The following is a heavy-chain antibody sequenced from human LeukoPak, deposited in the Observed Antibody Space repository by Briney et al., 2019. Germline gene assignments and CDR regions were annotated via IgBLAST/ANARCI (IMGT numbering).Heavy chain of an antibody. CDR2: VHRSGYT. J-gene: IGHJ6*02. CDR3: ARDDFEYSVHYGMDV. CDR1: GGSISSYY. D-gene: IGHD3-9*01. Sequence: SETLSLTCSVSGGSISSYYWSWIRQPAGKGLEWIGRVHRSGYTNYNPSLKSRLTMSVETSKNQISLRLRSVSAADTAVYYCARDDFEYSVHYGMDVWGQGTTLTVSS. V-gene: IGHV4-4*07.